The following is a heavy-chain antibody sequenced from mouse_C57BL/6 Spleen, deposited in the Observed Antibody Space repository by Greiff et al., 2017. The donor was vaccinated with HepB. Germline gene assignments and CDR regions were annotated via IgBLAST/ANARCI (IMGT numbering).Heavy chain of an antibody. J-gene: IGHJ4*01. CDR2: INPSSGYT. D-gene: IGHD1-1*01. Sequence: QVQLKQSGAELAKPGASVKLSCKASGYTFTSYWMHWVKQRPGQGLEWIGYINPSSGYTKYNQKFKDKATLTADKSSSTAYMQLSSLTYEGSAVYYCARRITTVVASWAMDYWGQGTSVTVSS. V-gene: IGHV1-7*01. CDR1: GYTFTSYW. CDR3: ARRITTVVASWAMDY.